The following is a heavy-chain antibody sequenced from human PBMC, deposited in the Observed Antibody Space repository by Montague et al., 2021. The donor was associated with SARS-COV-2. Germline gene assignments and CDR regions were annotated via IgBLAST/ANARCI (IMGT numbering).Heavy chain of an antibody. CDR3: ARGADYDFWSGYLRYKWFDP. J-gene: IGHJ5*02. CDR2: INHSGNT. D-gene: IGHD3-3*01. CDR1: GGSLSGYY. V-gene: IGHV4-34*01. Sequence: SETLSLTCAVYGGSLSGYYCSWIRQTPGKGLEWIGEINHSGNTNXTPSLKSRLTISVDTSKKQFSLKLSSVTTADTAVYYCARGADYDFWSGYLRYKWFDPWGLGTPVTVSS.